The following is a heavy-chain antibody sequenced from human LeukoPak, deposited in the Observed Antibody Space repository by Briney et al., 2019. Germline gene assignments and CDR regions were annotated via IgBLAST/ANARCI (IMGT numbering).Heavy chain of an antibody. D-gene: IGHD2/OR15-2a*01. J-gene: IGHJ6*03. CDR1: GFTFDDYA. V-gene: IGHV3-9*01. CDR2: ISWNSGNI. Sequence: GGSLRLSCAGSGFTFDDYAMHWVRQTPGKGLEWVSGISWNSGNIAYADFVGGRFTISRDNAKNSLSLQMNSLSDEDTAVYYCAKDAYGGATFFYYMGVWGKGTTVTVSS. CDR3: AKDAYGGATFFYYMGV.